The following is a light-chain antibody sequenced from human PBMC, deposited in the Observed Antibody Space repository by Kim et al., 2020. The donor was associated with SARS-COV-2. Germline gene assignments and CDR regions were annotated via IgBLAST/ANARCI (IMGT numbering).Light chain of an antibody. J-gene: IGKJ4*01. CDR1: QSVSRDC. CDR2: GAS. V-gene: IGKV3-20*01. CDR3: QQYGSSPLP. Sequence: PGERATLSCRASQSVSRDCLAWYQQKPGQPPRLFIYGASNRATGISDRFTGSGSGTDFTLTINRLEPGDSAVYYCQQYGSSPLPFGGGTKVDIK.